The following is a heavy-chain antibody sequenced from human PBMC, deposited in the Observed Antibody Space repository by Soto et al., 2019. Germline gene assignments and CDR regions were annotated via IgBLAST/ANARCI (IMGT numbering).Heavy chain of an antibody. Sequence: SETLSLTCTVSGGSISSGGYYWSWIRQHPGKGLEWIGYIYYSGSTYYNPSLKSRVTISVDTSKNQFSLKLSSVTVADTAVYYCARSGDNIYGGVIVFGYYYYMDVWGKGTTVTVSS. CDR1: GGSISSGGYY. CDR2: IYYSGST. J-gene: IGHJ6*03. V-gene: IGHV4-31*03. CDR3: ARSGDNIYGGVIVFGYYYYMDV. D-gene: IGHD3-16*02.